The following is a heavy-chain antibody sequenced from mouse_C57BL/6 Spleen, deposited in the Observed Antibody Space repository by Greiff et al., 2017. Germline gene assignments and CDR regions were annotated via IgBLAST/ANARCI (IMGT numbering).Heavy chain of an antibody. CDR2: INPNNGGT. CDR1: GYTFTDYT. Sequence: EVQLQQSGPELVKPGASVKMSCKASGYTFTDYTMHWVKQSHGKSLEWIGYINPNNGGTSYNQKFKGKATLTVNKSSSTAYMELRSLTSEDSAVYDGASPLYYGYDAFAYWGQGTLVTVSA. CDR3: ASPLYYGYDAFAY. J-gene: IGHJ3*01. V-gene: IGHV1-22*01. D-gene: IGHD2-2*01.